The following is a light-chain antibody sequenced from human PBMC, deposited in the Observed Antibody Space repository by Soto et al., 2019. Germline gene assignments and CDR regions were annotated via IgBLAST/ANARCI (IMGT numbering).Light chain of an antibody. V-gene: IGKV3-15*01. CDR1: QSVSSN. CDR2: GAS. Sequence: EIVMTQSPATLSVSPGERATLSCRASQSVSSNLAWYQQKPGQAPRLLIYGASTRATGIPARFSGSGSGTEFTLTITSLQSEDFAVYYCQQYNNWPPCTCGQGTKVEIK. J-gene: IGKJ1*01. CDR3: QQYNNWPPCT.